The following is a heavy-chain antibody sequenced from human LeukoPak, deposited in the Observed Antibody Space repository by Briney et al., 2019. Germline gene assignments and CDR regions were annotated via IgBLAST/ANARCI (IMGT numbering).Heavy chain of an antibody. CDR1: GGPISSYY. Sequence: PSETLSLTCTVSGGPISSYYWSWIRQPPGKGLEWIGYIYYSGSTNYNPSLKSRVTISVDTSKNQFSLKLSSVTAADTAVYYCAGHIAAAGPFDYWGQGTLVTVSS. CDR3: AGHIAAAGPFDY. D-gene: IGHD6-13*01. CDR2: IYYSGST. V-gene: IGHV4-59*08. J-gene: IGHJ4*02.